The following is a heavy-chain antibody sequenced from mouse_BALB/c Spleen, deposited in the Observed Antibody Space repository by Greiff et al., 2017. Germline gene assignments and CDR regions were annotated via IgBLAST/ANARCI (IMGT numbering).Heavy chain of an antibody. V-gene: IGHV5-17*02. J-gene: IGHJ2*01. CDR2: ISSGSSTI. CDR1: GFTFSSFG. D-gene: IGHD4-1*01. CDR3: AITGTLDY. Sequence: EVQLVESGGGLVQPGGSRKLSCAASGFTFSSFGMHWVRQAPEKGLEWVAYISSGSSTIYYADTVKGRFTISRDNPKNTLFLQMTSLRSEDTAMYYCAITGTLDYWGQGTTLTVSS.